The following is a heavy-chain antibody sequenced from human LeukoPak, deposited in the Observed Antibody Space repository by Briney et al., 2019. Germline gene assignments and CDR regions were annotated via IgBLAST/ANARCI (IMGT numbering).Heavy chain of an antibody. CDR3: ARDTILGVAAAGTISYYYMDV. D-gene: IGHD6-13*01. V-gene: IGHV3-48*01. Sequence: GGSLRLSCAASGFTFSSYSMNWVRQAPGKGLEWVSYISSSSGTIYYADSVKGRFTISRDNAKNSLYLQMNSLRAEDTAVYYCARDTILGVAAAGTISYYYMDVWGKGTTVTVSS. CDR2: ISSSSGTI. J-gene: IGHJ6*03. CDR1: GFTFSSYS.